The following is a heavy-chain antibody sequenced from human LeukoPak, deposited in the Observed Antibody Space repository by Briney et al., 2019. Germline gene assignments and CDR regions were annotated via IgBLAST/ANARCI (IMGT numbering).Heavy chain of an antibody. D-gene: IGHD2-2*01. CDR3: AKRIASSTSCCDFDY. CDR2: ISYDGSNK. V-gene: IGHV3-30*18. Sequence: AGGSLRLSCAASGFTFSSYGMHWVRQAPGKGPEWVAVISYDGSNKYYADSVKGRFTISRDNSKNTLYLQMNSLRAEDTAVYYCAKRIASSTSCCDFDYWGQGTLVTVSS. CDR1: GFTFSSYG. J-gene: IGHJ4*02.